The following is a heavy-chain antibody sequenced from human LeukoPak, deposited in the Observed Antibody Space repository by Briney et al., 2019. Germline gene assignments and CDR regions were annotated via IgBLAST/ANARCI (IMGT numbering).Heavy chain of an antibody. D-gene: IGHD6-19*01. CDR3: ARERIAVAGPYYYYGMDV. CDR2: IYYSGST. CDR1: GGSISSSSYY. Sequence: SETLSLTCTVSGGSISSSSYYWGWIRQPPGKGLEWIGSIYYSGSTYYNPSPKSRVTISVDTSKNQFPLKLSSVTAADTAVYYCARERIAVAGPYYYYGMDVWGQGTTVTVSS. V-gene: IGHV4-39*06. J-gene: IGHJ6*02.